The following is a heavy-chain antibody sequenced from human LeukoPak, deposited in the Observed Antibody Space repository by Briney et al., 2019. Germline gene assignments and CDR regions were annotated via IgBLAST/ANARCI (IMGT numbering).Heavy chain of an antibody. J-gene: IGHJ6*03. CDR1: GYTFTSYD. D-gene: IGHD3-10*01. Sequence: EASVKVSCKASGYTFTSYDINWVRQATGQGLEWMGWMNPNSGNTGYAQKFQGRVTMTRNTSISTAYMELSSLRSEDTAVYYCARGLGGVRGVMSFLRRHYYYYYMDVWGKGTTVTISS. CDR2: MNPNSGNT. V-gene: IGHV1-8*01. CDR3: ARGLGGVRGVMSFLRRHYYYYYMDV.